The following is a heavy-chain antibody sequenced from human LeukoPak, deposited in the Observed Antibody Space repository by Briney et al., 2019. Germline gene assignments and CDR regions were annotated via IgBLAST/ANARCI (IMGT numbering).Heavy chain of an antibody. J-gene: IGHJ3*02. CDR2: ISYSGST. V-gene: IGHV4-39*01. CDR1: GGCIRDSSDY. CDR3: VRHPRGGYSNGFDGFDI. D-gene: IGHD5-18*01. Sequence: SETLSLTCTVSGGCIRDSSDYGGWIRQPPGKGLEWIGSISYSGSTYYNPSLKSRVTISVDTSKNQFSLKLISVTAADTAVYYCVRHPRGGYSNGFDGFDIWGQGTMVTVSS.